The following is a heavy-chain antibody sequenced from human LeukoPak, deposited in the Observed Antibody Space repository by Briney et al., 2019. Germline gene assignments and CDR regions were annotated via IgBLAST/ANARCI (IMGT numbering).Heavy chain of an antibody. CDR2: IYYSGST. V-gene: IGHV4-59*01. D-gene: IGHD3-9*01. Sequence: PSETXSLTXTVXXVXXXXXXXXXIXXXXXXXXXXLXYIYYSGSTXYXPSLKSRXIXSVDTSKNQFSLKVTSVTAADTXFYYCARTGGVSYDWYFFDYWGQGTLVTVSS. CDR3: ARTGGVSYDWYFFDY. J-gene: IGHJ4*02. CDR1: XVXXXXXX.